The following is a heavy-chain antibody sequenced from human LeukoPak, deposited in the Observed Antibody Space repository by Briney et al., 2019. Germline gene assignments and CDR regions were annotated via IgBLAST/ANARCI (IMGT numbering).Heavy chain of an antibody. J-gene: IGHJ4*02. CDR2: INHSGST. CDR3: ARGPDCSGGSCPNRPIDY. CDR1: GGSFSGYY. D-gene: IGHD2-15*01. V-gene: IGHV4-34*01. Sequence: SETLSLTCAVYGGSFSGYYWTWIRQPPGKGLEWIGEINHSGSTNYNPSLTSRVTVSVDTSKDQFSLKLSSVTAADTAIYSCARGPDCSGGSCPNRPIDYWGQGTLVTVSS.